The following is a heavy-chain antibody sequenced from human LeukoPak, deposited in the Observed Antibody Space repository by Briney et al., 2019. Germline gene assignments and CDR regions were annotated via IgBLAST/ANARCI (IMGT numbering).Heavy chain of an antibody. D-gene: IGHD1-26*01. V-gene: IGHV3-23*01. CDR2: ISGSGVNT. CDR1: GFTFSNYA. J-gene: IGHJ6*02. Sequence: PGGSLRLSCAASGFTFSNYAMNWVRQAPGKGLEWVSLISGSGVNTYYADSVKGRFTISRDTSKNTVSLQMSSLRGEDTAVYYCAKDVRVGGGGMDVWGQGTPVTVSS. CDR3: AKDVRVGGGGMDV.